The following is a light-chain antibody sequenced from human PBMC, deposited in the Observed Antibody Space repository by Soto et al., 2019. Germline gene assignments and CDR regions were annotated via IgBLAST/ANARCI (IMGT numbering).Light chain of an antibody. V-gene: IGKV3-15*01. CDR2: GAS. CDR3: QQYNNWSPLT. J-gene: IGKJ4*01. Sequence: EIVMTQSPATLSVSPGERATLSCRASQSVSSNLAWYQQKPGQAPRLLIYGASTRATGIPARFSGSGSGTKFTLTISSLQSEDLAVYYCQQYNNWSPLTFGGGNKVDIK. CDR1: QSVSSN.